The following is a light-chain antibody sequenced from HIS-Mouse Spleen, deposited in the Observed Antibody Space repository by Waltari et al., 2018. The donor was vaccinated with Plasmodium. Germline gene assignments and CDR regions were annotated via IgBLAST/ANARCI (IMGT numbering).Light chain of an antibody. V-gene: IGLV2-8*01. CDR1: SSDVGGYNY. Sequence: PGQSVTISCTGTSSDVGGYNYVSWYQQHPGKAPKLMIYEVSKRPSGVPDRFSGSKAGNTASLTVSGLQAEDEADYYCSSYAGSNNLVFGGGTKLTVL. CDR2: EVS. CDR3: SSYAGSNNLV. J-gene: IGLJ2*01.